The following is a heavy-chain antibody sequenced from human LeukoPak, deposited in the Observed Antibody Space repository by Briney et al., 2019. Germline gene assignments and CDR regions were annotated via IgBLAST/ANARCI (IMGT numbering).Heavy chain of an antibody. V-gene: IGHV4-59*01. D-gene: IGHD3-22*01. Sequence: SETLSLTCAVSGDSISSYYWSWIRQPPGKGLEWIGYIYNSGGTDYNPSLRSRVTISLDASKNQFSLKLTSVTAADTAAYHCARAGSGYSFDIWGQGTMVTVSS. CDR3: ARAGSGYSFDI. CDR1: GDSISSYY. CDR2: IYNSGGT. J-gene: IGHJ3*02.